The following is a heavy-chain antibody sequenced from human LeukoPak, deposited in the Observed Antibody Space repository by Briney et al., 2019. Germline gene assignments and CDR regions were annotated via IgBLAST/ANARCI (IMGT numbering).Heavy chain of an antibody. Sequence: SETLSLTCTVSGAPISSYYWSWIRQPPGKGLEWMGYIFYSGSTNYNPSLKSRVTISLDTSKNHFSLKLSSVTAADTGVYYCARRTTITANGAFDIWGQGTMATVSS. CDR3: ARRTTITANGAFDI. V-gene: IGHV4-59*01. J-gene: IGHJ3*02. CDR1: GAPISSYY. D-gene: IGHD5-18*01. CDR2: IFYSGST.